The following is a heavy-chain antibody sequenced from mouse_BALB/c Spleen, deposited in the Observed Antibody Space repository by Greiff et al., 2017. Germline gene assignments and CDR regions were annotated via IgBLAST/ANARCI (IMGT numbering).Heavy chain of an antibody. CDR2: ISSGGSYT. CDR1: GFTFSSYA. J-gene: IGHJ4*01. D-gene: IGHD2-14*01. Sequence: EVQRVESGGGLVKPGGSLKLSCAASGFTFSSYAMSWVRQSPEKRLEWVAEISSGGSYTYYPDTVTGRFTISRDNAKNTLYLEMSSLRSEDTAMYYCARGEVRYAMDYWGQGTSVTVSS. V-gene: IGHV5-9-4*01. CDR3: ARGEVRYAMDY.